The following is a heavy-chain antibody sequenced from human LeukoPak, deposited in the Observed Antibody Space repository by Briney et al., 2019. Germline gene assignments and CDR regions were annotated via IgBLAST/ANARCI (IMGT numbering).Heavy chain of an antibody. CDR1: GGTFSSYA. CDR3: ARPYGGEPTGAFDI. Sequence: SVKVSCKASGGTFSSYAISWVRQAPGQGLEWMGGIIPIFGTANYAQKFQGRVTITTDESTSTAYMELSSLRSEDTAVYYCARPYGGEPTGAFDIWGQGTMVTVSS. CDR2: IIPIFGTA. V-gene: IGHV1-69*05. D-gene: IGHD1-14*01. J-gene: IGHJ3*02.